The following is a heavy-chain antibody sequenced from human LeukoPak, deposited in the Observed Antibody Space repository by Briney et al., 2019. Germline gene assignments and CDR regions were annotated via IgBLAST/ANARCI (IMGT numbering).Heavy chain of an antibody. CDR1: GFTVSSNY. D-gene: IGHD3-10*01. CDR2: IYSGGST. CDR3: ARGRGVWFGELPTPYFDY. J-gene: IGHJ4*02. Sequence: GGSLRLSCAASGFTVSSNYMSWVRQAPGKGLEWVSVIYSGGSTYYADSVKGRFTISRDNSKNTLYLQMNSLRAEDTAVYYCARGRGVWFGELPTPYFDYWGQGTLVTVSS. V-gene: IGHV3-53*01.